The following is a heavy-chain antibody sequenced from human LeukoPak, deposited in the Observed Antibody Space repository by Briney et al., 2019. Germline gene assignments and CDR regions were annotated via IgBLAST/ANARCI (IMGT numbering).Heavy chain of an antibody. V-gene: IGHV3-33*01. J-gene: IGHJ4*02. Sequence: PGGSLRLSCAASGFTSSSYGMHWVRQAPGKGLEWVAVIWYDGSNKYYADSVKGRFTISRDNSKNTLYLQMNSLRAEDTAVYYCARDLGSSSGGVDYWGQGTLVTVSS. CDR3: ARDLGSSSGGVDY. CDR2: IWYDGSNK. D-gene: IGHD6-6*01. CDR1: GFTSSSYG.